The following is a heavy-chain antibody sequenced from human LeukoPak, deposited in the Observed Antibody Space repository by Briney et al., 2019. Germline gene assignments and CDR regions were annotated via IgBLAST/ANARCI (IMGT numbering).Heavy chain of an antibody. CDR3: ARDNWIEAHYFDY. Sequence: GGSLRLSCAASGCTFSSYCMSWVRQAPGKGLEWVANIKQDGSETYYVDSVKGRFTISRDNAKNSLYLHMNSLRVEDTAVYYCARDNWIEAHYFDYWGQGTLVTVSS. D-gene: IGHD1-20*01. J-gene: IGHJ4*02. CDR2: IKQDGSET. V-gene: IGHV3-7*01. CDR1: GCTFSSYC.